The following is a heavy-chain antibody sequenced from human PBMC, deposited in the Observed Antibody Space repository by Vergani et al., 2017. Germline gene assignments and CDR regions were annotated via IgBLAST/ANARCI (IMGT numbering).Heavy chain of an antibody. J-gene: IGHJ3*02. CDR2: IWYDGSNK. Sequence: QVQLVESGGGVVQPGRSLRLSCAASGFTFSSYGMHWVRQAPGKGLEWVAVIWYDGSNKYYADSVNGLLTISRDSAKNTLYMEMNTLRAEDPAVYYCAGDMSRYSDWLFSSDAFDIWGQGTMVTVSS. CDR3: AGDMSRYSDWLFSSDAFDI. V-gene: IGHV3-33*01. D-gene: IGHD3-9*01. CDR1: GFTFSSYG.